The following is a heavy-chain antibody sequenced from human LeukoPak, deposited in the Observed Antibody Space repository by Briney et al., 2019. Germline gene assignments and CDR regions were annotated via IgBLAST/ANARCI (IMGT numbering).Heavy chain of an antibody. CDR3: ARGEFSYYYDSSGYSPFDP. J-gene: IGHJ5*02. CDR1: GGSISSYY. D-gene: IGHD3-22*01. Sequence: KPSETLSLTCTVSGGSISSYYWSWIRQPPGKGLEWIGYISYSGSTNYNPSLKSRVTISVDTSKNQFSLNLSSVTAADTAVYYCARGEFSYYYDSSGYSPFDPWGQGTLVTVSS. CDR2: ISYSGST. V-gene: IGHV4-59*01.